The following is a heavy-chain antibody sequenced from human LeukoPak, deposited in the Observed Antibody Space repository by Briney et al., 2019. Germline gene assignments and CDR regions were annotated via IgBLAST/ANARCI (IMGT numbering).Heavy chain of an antibody. CDR3: AKPTERDYFDY. Sequence: PGGSLRLSCAASGFTFSSYGMHWVRQAPGKGLEWVAVISYDGSNKYYADSVKGRFTISRDNSKNTLYLQMNSLRAEDTAVYYCAKPTERDYFDYWGQGTLVTVSS. CDR1: GFTFSSYG. V-gene: IGHV3-30*18. J-gene: IGHJ4*02. D-gene: IGHD1-1*01. CDR2: ISYDGSNK.